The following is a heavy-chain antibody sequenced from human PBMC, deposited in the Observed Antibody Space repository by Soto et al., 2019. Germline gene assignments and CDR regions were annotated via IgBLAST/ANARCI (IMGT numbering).Heavy chain of an antibody. D-gene: IGHD3-9*01. CDR3: SRQKRYVHWYRDYYGMDV. J-gene: IGHJ6*02. Sequence: GESLKISCKGSGYSFTSYWNGWVRQMPGKGLEWMGIIYPGDSDTRYSPSFQGQVTISADKSISTAYLQWSSLKASDTAMYYCSRQKRYVHWYRDYYGMDVWGQGTPVTVSS. CDR1: GYSFTSYW. CDR2: IYPGDSDT. V-gene: IGHV5-51*01.